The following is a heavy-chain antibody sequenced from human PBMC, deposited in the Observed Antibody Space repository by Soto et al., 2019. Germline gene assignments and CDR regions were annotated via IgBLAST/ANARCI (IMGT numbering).Heavy chain of an antibody. CDR3: AKSLRGVTIDFDY. CDR2: ISFDGRNT. J-gene: IGHJ4*02. V-gene: IGHV3-30*18. CDR1: GFTFNSYG. D-gene: IGHD3-10*01. Sequence: GGSLRLSCAASGFTFNSYGMHWVRQAPGKGLEWVVVISFDGRNTYYADSVKGRFTISRDNSKNTLYLQMTSLRAEDTALYYCAKSLRGVTIDFDYWGQGTLVTVSS.